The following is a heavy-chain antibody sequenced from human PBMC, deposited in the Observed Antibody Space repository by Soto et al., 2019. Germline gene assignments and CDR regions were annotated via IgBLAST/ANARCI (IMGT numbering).Heavy chain of an antibody. D-gene: IGHD4-17*01. CDR3: ARLGEDYGDYLYYFDY. CDR1: GGSISSYY. J-gene: IGHJ4*02. V-gene: IGHV4-59*08. CDR2: IYYSGST. Sequence: SETLSLTCTVSGGSISSYYWSWIRQPPGKGLEWIGYIYYSGSTYYNPSLKSRVTISVDTSKNQFSLKLSSVTAADTAVYYCARLGEDYGDYLYYFDYWGQGTLVTVSS.